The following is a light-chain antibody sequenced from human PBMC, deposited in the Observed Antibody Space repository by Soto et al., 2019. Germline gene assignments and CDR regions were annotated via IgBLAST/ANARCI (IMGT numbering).Light chain of an antibody. Sequence: EIVLTQSPGTLSLSPGERATLSCRASQSVSSSYLAWYQQKPGQAPRLLIYGASSRATGIPDRFSGSGSGTDFTLTISRLEPEDFAVYYCQLYGSFFGPGTKVDVK. V-gene: IGKV3-20*01. CDR1: QSVSSSY. CDR2: GAS. J-gene: IGKJ3*01. CDR3: QLYGSF.